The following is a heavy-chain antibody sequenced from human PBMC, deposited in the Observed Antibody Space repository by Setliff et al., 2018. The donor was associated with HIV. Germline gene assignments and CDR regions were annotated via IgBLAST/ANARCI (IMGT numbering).Heavy chain of an antibody. CDR1: GDSLAGSRYS. V-gene: IGHV4-39*01. CDR2: LFHTGAS. J-gene: IGHJ6*03. D-gene: IGHD3-22*01. Sequence: PSETLSLTCTVSGDSLAGSRYSWGWVRQSPGQGLEWLGNLFHTGASYFNPSLKSRLTMSVDTSKNQFSLSLISMTAADSGNYYCARLGDNSDWRSNYFFYYMDVWGKGTTVTV. CDR3: ARLGDNSDWRSNYFFYYMDV.